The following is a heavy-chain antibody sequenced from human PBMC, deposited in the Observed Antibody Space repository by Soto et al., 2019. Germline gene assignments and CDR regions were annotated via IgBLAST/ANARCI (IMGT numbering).Heavy chain of an antibody. CDR2: ISWDSGSI. V-gene: IGHV3-9*01. J-gene: IGHJ4*02. D-gene: IGHD2-2*01. Sequence: EVQLVESGGGLVQPGRSLRLSCAASGFTFDDYAMHWVRQAPGKGLEWVSGISWDSGSIGYADSVKGRFTISRDNAKNSLYLQMNSLRAEDTALYYCAKYKACSSTSCYGGFDYWGQGTLVTVSS. CDR3: AKYKACSSTSCYGGFDY. CDR1: GFTFDDYA.